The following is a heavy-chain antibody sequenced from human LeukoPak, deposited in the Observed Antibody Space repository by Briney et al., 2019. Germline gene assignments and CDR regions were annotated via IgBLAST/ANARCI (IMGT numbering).Heavy chain of an antibody. D-gene: IGHD1-14*01. J-gene: IGHJ4*02. CDR3: ARGDNSLFDY. CDR2: ISYDGSNK. Sequence: GGSLRLSCAASGFTFSSYAMHWVRQAPGKGLEWVAVISYDGSNKYYADSVKGRFTISRDNSKNTLYLQMNSLRAEDTSVYDCARGDNSLFDYWGQGTLVTVSS. V-gene: IGHV3-30-3*01. CDR1: GFTFSSYA.